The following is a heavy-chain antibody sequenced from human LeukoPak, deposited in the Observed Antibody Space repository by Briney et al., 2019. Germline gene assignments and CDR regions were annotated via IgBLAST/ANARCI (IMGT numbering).Heavy chain of an antibody. CDR2: INHSGST. CDR3: ARDTYYDFWSGYGSGRFDY. D-gene: IGHD3-3*01. CDR1: GGSFSGYY. V-gene: IGHV4-34*01. J-gene: IGHJ4*02. Sequence: KPSETLSLTCAVYGGSFSGYYWSWIRQPPGGGRGWVGGINHSGSTNYNPSLKSRVTISVDTSKNQFSLKLSSVTAADTAVYYCARDTYYDFWSGYGSGRFDYWGQGTLVTVSS.